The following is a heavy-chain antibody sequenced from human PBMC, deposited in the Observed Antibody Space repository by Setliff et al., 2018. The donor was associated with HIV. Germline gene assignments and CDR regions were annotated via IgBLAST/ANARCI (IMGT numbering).Heavy chain of an antibody. CDR3: AFSKQMATMAFDY. D-gene: IGHD5-12*01. CDR2: IYHSGFT. CDR1: GGSVSDTSYY. V-gene: IGHV4-39*01. J-gene: IGHJ4*02. Sequence: SETLSLTCTVSGGSVSDTSYYWGWIRQPPGKGLEWIGSIYHSGFTYHNPSLKSRITLSVDTSKNQFSLKLSSVTAADTAVYYCAFSKQMATMAFDYWGQGALVTVSS.